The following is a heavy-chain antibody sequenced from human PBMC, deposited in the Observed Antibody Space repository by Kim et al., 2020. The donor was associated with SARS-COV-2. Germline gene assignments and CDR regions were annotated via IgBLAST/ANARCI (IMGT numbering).Heavy chain of an antibody. V-gene: IGHV4-34*01. J-gene: IGHJ5*02. D-gene: IGHD6-13*01. CDR2: INHSGST. Sequence: SETLSLTCAVYGGSFSGYYWSWIRQPPGKGLEWIGEINHSGSTNYNPSLKSRVTISVDTSKNQFSLKLSSVTAADTAVYYCARGQMGRWGFDPWGQGTLVTVSS. CDR3: ARGQMGRWGFDP. CDR1: GGSFSGYY.